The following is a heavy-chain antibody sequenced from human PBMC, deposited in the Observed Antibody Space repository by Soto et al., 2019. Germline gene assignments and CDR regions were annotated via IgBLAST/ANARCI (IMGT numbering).Heavy chain of an antibody. CDR1: GGSISGSSYY. CDR3: ARWEKYYDILTGYYHNWFDP. D-gene: IGHD3-9*01. CDR2: IYYSGST. J-gene: IGHJ5*02. V-gene: IGHV4-39*01. Sequence: PSETLSLTCTVSGGSISGSSYYWGWIRQPPGKGLEWIGSIYYSGSTYYNPSLKSRVTISVDTSKNQFSLKLSSVTAADTAVYYCARWEKYYDILTGYYHNWFDPWGQGTLVTAPQ.